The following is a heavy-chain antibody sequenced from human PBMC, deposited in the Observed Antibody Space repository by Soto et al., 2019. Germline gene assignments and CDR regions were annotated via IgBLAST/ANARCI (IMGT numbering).Heavy chain of an antibody. D-gene: IGHD3-10*01. V-gene: IGHV1-18*01. CDR3: ARDSRETMVRGVIPSYYYYYGMDV. J-gene: IGHJ6*02. CDR1: GYTFTSYG. CDR2: ISAYNGNT. Sequence: AAVKVSCKASGYTFTSYGISWVRQAPGQGLEWMGWISAYNGNTNYAQKLQGRVTMTTDTSTSTAYMELRSLRSDDTAVYYCARDSRETMVRGVIPSYYYYYGMDVWGQGTTVTVSS.